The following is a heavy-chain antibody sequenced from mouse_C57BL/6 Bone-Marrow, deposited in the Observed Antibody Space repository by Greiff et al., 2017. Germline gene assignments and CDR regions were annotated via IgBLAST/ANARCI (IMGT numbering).Heavy chain of an antibody. V-gene: IGHV5-6*01. CDR2: ISSGGSYT. D-gene: IGHD6-2*01. Sequence: EVKLVESGGDLVKPGGSLKLSCAASGFTFSSYGMSWVRQTPDKRLEWVATISSGGSYTYYPDSVKGRFTISRDNAKNTLYLQMSSLKSEDTARYYGARLVGSIAYWGQGTLVTVSA. CDR3: ARLVGSIAY. J-gene: IGHJ3*01. CDR1: GFTFSSYG.